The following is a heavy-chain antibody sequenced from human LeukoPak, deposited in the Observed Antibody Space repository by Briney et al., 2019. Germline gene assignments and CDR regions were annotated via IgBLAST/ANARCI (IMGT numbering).Heavy chain of an antibody. CDR1: GFTFSSYW. D-gene: IGHD1-1*01. J-gene: IGHJ4*02. Sequence: GGSLRLSCAASGFTFSSYWMSWVRQAPGKGLEWVANIKQDGSEKYYVDSVKGRFTISRDNAKNSLYLQMNSLRAEDTAVYYCAKDRYAGVPASPVDYWGQGTLVTVSS. CDR2: IKQDGSEK. V-gene: IGHV3-7*01. CDR3: AKDRYAGVPASPVDY.